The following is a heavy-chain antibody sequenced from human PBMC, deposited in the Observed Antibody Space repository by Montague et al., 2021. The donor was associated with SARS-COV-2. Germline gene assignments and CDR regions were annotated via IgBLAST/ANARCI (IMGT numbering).Heavy chain of an antibody. CDR2: VFSGGNS. CDR1: GAFITSHY. J-gene: IGHJ3*01. V-gene: IGHV4-59*11. D-gene: IGHD2-2*01. Sequence: SETLSLTCTVSGAFITSHYWSWIRQPPGKGLEWIGNVFSGGNSKYKPSLKSRVTLSVDTSKNQFSLKLTSVTTADTALYCCVRDLYCRSTACIGNAFDVWGQGTMVSVFS. CDR3: VRDLYCRSTACIGNAFDV.